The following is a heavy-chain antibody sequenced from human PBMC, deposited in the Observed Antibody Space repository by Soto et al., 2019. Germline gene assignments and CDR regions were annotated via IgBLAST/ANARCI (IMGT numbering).Heavy chain of an antibody. J-gene: IGHJ6*02. Sequence: QVQLVESGGGVVQPGGSLRLSCSGSGFIFSGYGMHWVRQPPGKGLEWVAVISYDGRRKYYEDSVKGRFTVSRDNSQNAVYLEMNSLRGEDSAIYYCAKDILRDQLDWGMDVWGQGTTVTVSS. CDR1: GFIFSGYG. V-gene: IGHV3-30*18. CDR3: AKDILRDQLDWGMDV. D-gene: IGHD3-9*01. CDR2: ISYDGRRK.